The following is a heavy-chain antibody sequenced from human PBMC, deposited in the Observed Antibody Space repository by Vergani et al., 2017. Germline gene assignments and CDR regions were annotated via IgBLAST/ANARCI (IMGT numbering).Heavy chain of an antibody. V-gene: IGHV1-69*01. Sequence: QVQLVQSGAEVKKPGSSVKVSCKASGGTFSSYAISWVRQAPGQGLEWMGGIIPIFGTANYAQKFQGRVTITADESTSTAYMELSSLRSEDTAVYYCANSIWWSAGDYYYYYYMDVWGKGTTVTVSS. J-gene: IGHJ6*03. CDR1: GGTFSSYA. CDR2: IIPIFGTA. CDR3: ANSIWWSAGDYYYYYYMDV. D-gene: IGHD2-21*01.